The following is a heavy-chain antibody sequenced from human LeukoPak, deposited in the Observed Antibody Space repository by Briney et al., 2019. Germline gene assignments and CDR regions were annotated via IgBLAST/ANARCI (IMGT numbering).Heavy chain of an antibody. Sequence: GGSLRLSCTASGFSFSSYSMNWVRQAPGKGLEWVSSISSTSTDIYYADSVKGRFTVSRDNAKNSLYLQVNSLRAEDTAVYYCARDRNIVVIPAALDYWGQGTLVTVSS. J-gene: IGHJ4*02. V-gene: IGHV3-21*01. D-gene: IGHD2-2*01. CDR3: ARDRNIVVIPAALDY. CDR1: GFSFSSYS. CDR2: ISSTSTDI.